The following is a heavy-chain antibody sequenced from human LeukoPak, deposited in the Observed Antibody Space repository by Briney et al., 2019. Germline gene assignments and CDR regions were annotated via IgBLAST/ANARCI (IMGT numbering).Heavy chain of an antibody. CDR2: MNSDGSIT. D-gene: IGHD3-22*01. Sequence: PGGSLRLSCVVSGFTFSDYYMHWARQAPGKGLVWVSHMNSDGSITDYADSVKGRFTISRDNSRNTLYLQMNSLRPEDTAAYYCARDPRGPTGYDSSGRDTFDYWGQGTLVTVSS. J-gene: IGHJ4*02. CDR1: GFTFSDYY. CDR3: ARDPRGPTGYDSSGRDTFDY. V-gene: IGHV3-74*01.